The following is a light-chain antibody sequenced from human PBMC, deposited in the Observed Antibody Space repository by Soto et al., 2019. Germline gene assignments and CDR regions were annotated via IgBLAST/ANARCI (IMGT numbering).Light chain of an antibody. V-gene: IGLV2-14*01. CDR3: ISYTSSSTLYV. CDR1: SSDVGGYNY. Sequence: QSALPQPASVSGSPGQSITISCTGTSSDVGGYNYVSWYQQHPGKAPKLMIYEVSNRPSGVSNRFYGSKSGNTASLTSSGLQAEDEADYYCISYTSSSTLYVFGTGTKVTVL. CDR2: EVS. J-gene: IGLJ1*01.